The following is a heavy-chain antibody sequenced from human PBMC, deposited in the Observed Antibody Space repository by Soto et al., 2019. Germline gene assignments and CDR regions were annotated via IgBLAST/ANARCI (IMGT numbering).Heavy chain of an antibody. CDR3: TSLYYGH. Sequence: LRLSCAASEFTFTNAWMNWVRQAPGKGLEWVGRIKSKADGGTTDYAAPVKGRFTISRDESQNTLYLQMNSLKTEDTAVYYCTSLYYGHWGQGTLVTVSS. D-gene: IGHD3-16*02. V-gene: IGHV3-15*07. CDR2: IKSKADGGTT. CDR1: EFTFTNAW. J-gene: IGHJ4*02.